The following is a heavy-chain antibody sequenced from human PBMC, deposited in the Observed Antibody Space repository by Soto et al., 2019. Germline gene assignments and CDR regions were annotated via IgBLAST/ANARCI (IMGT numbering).Heavy chain of an antibody. D-gene: IGHD3-22*01. CDR3: ARHVVTYYYDSSGYYPYYFDY. Sequence: SETLSLTCTVSGGSISSSSYYWGWIRQPPGKGLEWIGSIYYSGSTYYNPSLKSRVTISVDTSKNQFSLKLSSVTAADTAVYYCARHVVTYYYDSSGYYPYYFDYWGQGTLVTVSS. J-gene: IGHJ4*02. CDR1: GGSISSSSYY. V-gene: IGHV4-39*01. CDR2: IYYSGST.